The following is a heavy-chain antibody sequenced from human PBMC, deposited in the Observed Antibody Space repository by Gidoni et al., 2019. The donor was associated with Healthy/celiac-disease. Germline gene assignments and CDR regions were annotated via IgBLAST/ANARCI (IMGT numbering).Heavy chain of an antibody. CDR3: ARSQFRGGHVVATYNWFDP. CDR1: GGTFSSYA. J-gene: IGHJ5*02. CDR2: IIPIFGTA. V-gene: IGHV1-69*01. D-gene: IGHD2-15*01. Sequence: QVQLVQSGAEVKKPGSSVKVSCKASGGTFSSYAISWVRQAPGQGLEWMGGIIPIFGTANYAQKFQGRVTITADESTSTAYMELSSLRSEDTAVYYCARSQFRGGHVVATYNWFDPWGQGTLVTVSS.